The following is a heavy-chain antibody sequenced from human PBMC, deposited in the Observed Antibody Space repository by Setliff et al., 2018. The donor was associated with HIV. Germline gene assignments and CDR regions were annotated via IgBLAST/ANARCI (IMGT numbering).Heavy chain of an antibody. CDR2: INTHSGYT. V-gene: IGHV1-18*01. CDR3: ATQFKTTKAFDP. D-gene: IGHD4-17*01. J-gene: IGHJ5*02. CDR1: GYTFNNYG. Sequence: ASVKVSCKASGYTFNNYGISWVRQAPGQGLEWMGWINTHSGYTNYAQNVQGRVTVTMDTSTSTAYMELRSLKSDDTAVYYCATQFKTTKAFDPWGQGTLVTVSS.